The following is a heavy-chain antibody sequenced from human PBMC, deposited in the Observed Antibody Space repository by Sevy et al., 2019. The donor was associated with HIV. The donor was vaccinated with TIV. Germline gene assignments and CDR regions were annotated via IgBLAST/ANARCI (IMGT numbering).Heavy chain of an antibody. CDR2: INPGDSGS. D-gene: IGHD1-26*01. Sequence: GESLKISCKVSGYSFTNFWIGWVRQVPGKGLEWMGLINPGDSGSRDSPSFEGQVTISVDKSSSTVYLQWSSLKASDTAMYYCARLRWEPDLPIDYWGQGTLVTVSS. CDR1: GYSFTNFW. CDR3: ARLRWEPDLPIDY. V-gene: IGHV5-51*01. J-gene: IGHJ4*02.